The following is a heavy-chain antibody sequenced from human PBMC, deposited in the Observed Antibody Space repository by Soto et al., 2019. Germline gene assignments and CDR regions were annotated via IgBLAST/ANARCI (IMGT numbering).Heavy chain of an antibody. J-gene: IGHJ5*02. Sequence: SETLSLTCTVSGGSISSYYWSLIRQPPGKGLEWIGYIYYSGSTNYNPSLKSRVTISVDTSKNQFSLKLSSVTAADTAVYYCARDRPSSYDILTGYSLSGFDPWGQGTLVTVSS. CDR1: GGSISSYY. CDR2: IYYSGST. D-gene: IGHD3-9*01. V-gene: IGHV4-59*01. CDR3: ARDRPSSYDILTGYSLSGFDP.